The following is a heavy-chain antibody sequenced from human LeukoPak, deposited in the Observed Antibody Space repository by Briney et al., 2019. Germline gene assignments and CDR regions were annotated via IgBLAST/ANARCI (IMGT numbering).Heavy chain of an antibody. CDR3: ARDLGYSSSSGDWFDP. Sequence: SETLSLTCTFSGDSISSSSYYWGWIRQSPGKGLEWIGSNYYSGSTYYNPSLKSRLTISIDTPKNQFSLKLSSVTAADTAVYYCARDLGYSSSSGDWFDPWGQGTLVTVSS. CDR2: NYYSGST. D-gene: IGHD6-6*01. CDR1: GDSISSSSYY. J-gene: IGHJ5*02. V-gene: IGHV4-39*02.